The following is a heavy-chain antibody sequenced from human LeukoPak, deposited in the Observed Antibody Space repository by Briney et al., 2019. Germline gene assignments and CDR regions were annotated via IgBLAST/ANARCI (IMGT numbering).Heavy chain of an antibody. CDR3: AKGYGEDY. Sequence: GGSLRLSCAASGFTVSSNYMHWVRQAPGKGLEWVSAISGSGGSTYYADSVKGRFTISRDNSKNTLYLQMNSLRAEDTAVYYCAKGYGEDYWGQGTLVTVSS. CDR1: GFTVSSNY. V-gene: IGHV3-23*01. D-gene: IGHD3-16*01. CDR2: ISGSGGST. J-gene: IGHJ4*02.